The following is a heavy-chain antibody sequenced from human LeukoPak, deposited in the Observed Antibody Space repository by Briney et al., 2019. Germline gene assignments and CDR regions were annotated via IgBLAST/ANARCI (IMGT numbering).Heavy chain of an antibody. CDR2: IYYSGST. CDR1: GGSXSSXY. Sequence: ETLSLTCTVSGGSXSSXYWSWIRQPPGXGLXXVGXIYYSGSTNYNPSLKSRVTISVDTSKNQFSLKLSSVTAADTAVYYCARVDTYYYGSGSYYFDYWGQGTLVTVSS. J-gene: IGHJ4*02. V-gene: IGHV4-59*01. D-gene: IGHD3-10*01. CDR3: ARVDTYYYGSGSYYFDY.